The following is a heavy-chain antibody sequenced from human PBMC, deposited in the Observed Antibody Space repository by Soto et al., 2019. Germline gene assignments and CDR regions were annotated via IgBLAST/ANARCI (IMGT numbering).Heavy chain of an antibody. CDR2: IIPVFGAT. CDR1: GDTFSRST. J-gene: IGHJ6*02. D-gene: IGHD6-6*01. CDR3: ARLYSSSAERKMDV. V-gene: IGHV1-69*01. Sequence: QVQLVQSGADVKKPGSSVKVSCKASGDTFSRSTFSWVRQAPGQGLEWMGGIIPVFGATNYAQKFQGRGSITADESTSTAYMELTSLRSEDTAVYYCARLYSSSAERKMDVWGQGTTVTVSS.